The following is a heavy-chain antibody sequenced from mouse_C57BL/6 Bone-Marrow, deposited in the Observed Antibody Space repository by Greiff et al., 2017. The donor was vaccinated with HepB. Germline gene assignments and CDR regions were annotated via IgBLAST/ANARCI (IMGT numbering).Heavy chain of an antibody. CDR1: GFTFSSYG. CDR2: ISSGGSYT. V-gene: IGHV5-6*01. J-gene: IGHJ3*01. D-gene: IGHD2-4*01. Sequence: EVQLVESGGDLVKPGGSLKLSCAASGFTFSSYGMSWVRQTPDKRLEWVATISSGGSYTYYPDSVKGRFTISRDNAKNTLYLQMSSLKSEDTAMYYCARPYDSFAYWGQGTLVTVSA. CDR3: ARPYDSFAY.